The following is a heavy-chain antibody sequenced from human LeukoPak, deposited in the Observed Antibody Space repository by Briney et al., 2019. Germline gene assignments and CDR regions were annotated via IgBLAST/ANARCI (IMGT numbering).Heavy chain of an antibody. CDR1: GGSISSYY. CDR3: ARNFATHSGSYYPV. J-gene: IGHJ4*02. V-gene: IGHV4-59*01. CDR2: IYYGGST. Sequence: SETLSLTCTVSGGSISSYYWSWIRQPPGKGLEWIGYIYYGGSTNYNPSLKSRVTISVDTSKNQFSLKLSSVTAADTAVYYCARNFATHSGSYYPVWGQGTLVTVSS. D-gene: IGHD1-26*01.